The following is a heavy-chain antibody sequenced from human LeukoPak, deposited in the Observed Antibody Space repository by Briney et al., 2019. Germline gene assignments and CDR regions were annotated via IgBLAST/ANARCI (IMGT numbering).Heavy chain of an antibody. CDR1: GFTFSGYS. D-gene: IGHD4-11*01. J-gene: IGHJ6*02. V-gene: IGHV3-30*03. CDR3: ARDWSSKYPFYYGMDV. CDR2: MSYDGSNK. Sequence: GGSLRLSCAASGFTFSGYSMNWVRQAPGKGLEWMAVMSYDGSNKYYADSVKGRFTISRDNSKNTLYLQMNSLRAEDTAVYYCARDWSSKYPFYYGMDVWGQGTTVTVSS.